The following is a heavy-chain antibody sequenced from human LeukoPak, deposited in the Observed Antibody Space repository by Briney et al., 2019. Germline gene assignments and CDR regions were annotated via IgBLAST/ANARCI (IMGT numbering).Heavy chain of an antibody. V-gene: IGHV3-20*04. D-gene: IGHD6-25*01. CDR1: GFTFDDYG. CDR3: ARDLRHPDAFDI. Sequence: PGGSLRLSCAASGFTFDDYGMSWVRQAPGKGLEWVSGINWNGGSTGYADYVKGRFTISRDNAKNSLYLQMNSLRAEDTALYYCARDLRHPDAFDIWGQGTMVTVSS. J-gene: IGHJ3*02. CDR2: INWNGGST.